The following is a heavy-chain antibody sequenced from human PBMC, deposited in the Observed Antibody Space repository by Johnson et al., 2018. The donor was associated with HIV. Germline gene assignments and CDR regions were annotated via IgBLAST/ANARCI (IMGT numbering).Heavy chain of an antibody. J-gene: IGHJ3*02. CDR1: GFTFRSYA. V-gene: IGHV3-30-3*01. CDR2: ISFDGHNR. Sequence: QVQLVESGGGVVQPGRSLRLSCAVSGFTFRSYAMHWVRQAPGKGLEWVAVISFDGHNRYYADSVKGRFTISRDVSKNTMYLQMNRLGPDDTAVYYCARGCSIGYYVLAGDVFDIWGQGTMVTVSS. CDR3: ARGCSIGYYVLAGDVFDI. D-gene: IGHD3-22*01.